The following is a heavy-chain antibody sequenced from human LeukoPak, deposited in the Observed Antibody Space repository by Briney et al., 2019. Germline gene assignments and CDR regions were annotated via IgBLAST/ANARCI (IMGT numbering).Heavy chain of an antibody. CDR1: GFPFNEYS. CDR3: ARDHNYASDN. Sequence: GGSLRLSCTASGFPFNEYSMNWVRQAPGKGLEWIAYIGIDSGNTWYADSVKGRFTISADSAKNSVSLQMSSLRVEDTAVYYCARDHNYASDNWGQGTLVSVSS. CDR2: IGIDSGNT. D-gene: IGHD1-1*01. J-gene: IGHJ4*02. V-gene: IGHV3-48*04.